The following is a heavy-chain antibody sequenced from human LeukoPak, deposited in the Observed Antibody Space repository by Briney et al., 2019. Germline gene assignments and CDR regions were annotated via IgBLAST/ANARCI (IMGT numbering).Heavy chain of an antibody. CDR2: IRYDGSDH. CDR1: GFIFSRYG. V-gene: IGHV3-33*01. Sequence: PGRSLRLSCEGSGFIFSRYGIHWVRQAPGKGLEWVALIRYDGSDHWYGDPAKGRFTISRDNSRNTVYLQMDSLRDEDTAVYYCAGWGILGHDAFDLWGQGTMVTVSS. D-gene: IGHD1-26*01. CDR3: AGWGILGHDAFDL. J-gene: IGHJ3*01.